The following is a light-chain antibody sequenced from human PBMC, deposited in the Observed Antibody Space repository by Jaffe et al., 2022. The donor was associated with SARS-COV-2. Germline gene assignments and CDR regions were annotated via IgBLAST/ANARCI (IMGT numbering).Light chain of an antibody. V-gene: IGKV1-39*01. CDR3: QQSFSVLLT. CDR1: QSITTY. J-gene: IGKJ4*01. Sequence: DIQMTQSPSSLSASIGDRVTISCRASQSITTYLNWYQQKPGKAPKLLIYSTSSLRSGVPSRFSGSGTGTDFTLTISSLQPEDFATYYCQQSFSVLLTFGGGTKVEIK. CDR2: STS.